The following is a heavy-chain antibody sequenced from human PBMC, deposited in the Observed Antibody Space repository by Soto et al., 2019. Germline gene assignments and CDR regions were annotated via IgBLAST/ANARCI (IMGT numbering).Heavy chain of an antibody. D-gene: IGHD1-26*01. V-gene: IGHV1-2*02. CDR1: GYTFTGYY. CDR3: ARATASLGATPYYFDY. CDR2: INPNSGGT. Sequence: ASVKVSCKASGYTFTGYYMHWVRQAPGQGLEWMGWINPNSGGTNYAQKFQGRVTMTRDTSINTAYMELSRLRSDDTAVYYCARATASLGATPYYFDYWGQGTLVTVSS. J-gene: IGHJ4*02.